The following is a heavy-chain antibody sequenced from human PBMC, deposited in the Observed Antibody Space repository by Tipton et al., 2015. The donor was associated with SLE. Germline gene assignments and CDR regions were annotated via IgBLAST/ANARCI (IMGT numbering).Heavy chain of an antibody. CDR1: GGSISSYY. Sequence: TLSLTCTVSGGSISSYYWSWIRQPPGKGLEWIGYIYYSGSTNYNPSLKSRVTISVDTSKNQFSLKLSSVTAADTAVYYCARDGGDYCYFDLWGRGTLVTVSS. CDR3: ARDGGDYCYFDL. CDR2: IYYSGST. V-gene: IGHV4-59*01. D-gene: IGHD2-21*01. J-gene: IGHJ2*01.